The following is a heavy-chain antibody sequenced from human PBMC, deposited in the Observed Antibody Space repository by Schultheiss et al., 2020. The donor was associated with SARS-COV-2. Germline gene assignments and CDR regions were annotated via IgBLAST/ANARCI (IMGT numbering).Heavy chain of an antibody. CDR1: GYTFTGYY. V-gene: IGHV1-2*02. J-gene: IGHJ4*02. CDR2: INPNSGGT. D-gene: IGHD6-19*01. CDR3: ARAGIAVAVVSGYYFDY. Sequence: ASVKVSCKASGYTFTGYYMHWVRQAPGQGLEWMGWINPNSGGTNYAQKLQGRVTMTTDTSTSTAYMELRSLRSDDTAVYYCARAGIAVAVVSGYYFDYWGQGTLVTVSS.